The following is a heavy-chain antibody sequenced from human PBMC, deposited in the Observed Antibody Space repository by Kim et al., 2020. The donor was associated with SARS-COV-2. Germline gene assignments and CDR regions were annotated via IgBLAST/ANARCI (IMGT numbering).Heavy chain of an antibody. V-gene: IGHV1-3*01. D-gene: IGHD6-19*01. J-gene: IGHJ6*02. CDR3: ARGRSGWRDGYGMDV. Sequence: QKFQGRVTITRDTSASTADMELSSLRSEDTAVYYCARGRSGWRDGYGMDVWGQGTTVTVSS.